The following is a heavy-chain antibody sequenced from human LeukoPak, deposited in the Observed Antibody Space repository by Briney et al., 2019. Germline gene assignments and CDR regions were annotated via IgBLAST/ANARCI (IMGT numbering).Heavy chain of an antibody. CDR2: IYTSGSA. CDR1: GGSISSYY. J-gene: IGHJ4*02. V-gene: IGHV4-4*07. Sequence: SETLSLTCTVSGGSISSYYWSWILQPAGKGLEWIGRIYTSGSANYNPSLKSRVTMSVDTSKNQFSLKLSSVTAADTAVYYCARVAAAGTFDYWGQGTLVTVSS. CDR3: ARVAAAGTFDY. D-gene: IGHD6-13*01.